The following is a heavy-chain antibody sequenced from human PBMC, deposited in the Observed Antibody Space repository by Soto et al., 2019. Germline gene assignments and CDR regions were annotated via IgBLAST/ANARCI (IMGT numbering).Heavy chain of an antibody. CDR2: ISAYNGNT. CDR1: GYTFTSYG. CDR3: ARGPPQYYDFWSGYSTPFDY. D-gene: IGHD3-3*01. J-gene: IGHJ4*02. Sequence: QVQLVQSGAEVKKPGASVKVSCKASGYTFTSYGISWVRQAPGQGLEWMGWISAYNGNTNTAQKLQVRVTMTTDTSTSTAYMELKSLRSEDAAVYYCARGPPQYYDFWSGYSTPFDYWGQGTLVTVSS. V-gene: IGHV1-18*01.